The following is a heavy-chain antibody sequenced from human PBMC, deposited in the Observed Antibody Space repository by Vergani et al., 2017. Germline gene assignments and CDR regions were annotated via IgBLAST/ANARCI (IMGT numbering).Heavy chain of an antibody. J-gene: IGHJ5*02. D-gene: IGHD4-23*01. V-gene: IGHV3-9*01. Sequence: EVQLVESGGGLVKPGGSLRLSCAASGFTFSSYSMNWVRQAPGKGLEWVSGISWNSGSIGYADSVKGRFTISRDNAKNSLYLQMNSLRAEDTALYYCARGDYGGRFDPWGQGTLVTVSS. CDR2: ISWNSGSI. CDR1: GFTFSSYS. CDR3: ARGDYGGRFDP.